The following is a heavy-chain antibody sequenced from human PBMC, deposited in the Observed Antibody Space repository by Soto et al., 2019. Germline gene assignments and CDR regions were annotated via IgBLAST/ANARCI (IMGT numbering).Heavy chain of an antibody. CDR1: GFSLTTSGAG. Sequence: QITLKESGPTLVKPTQTLTLTCTYSGFSLTTSGAGVGWIRQPPGKALEWLALISWKDDKRYNPGLESRLTITKDTSKNQVILTLTNMDPVDTATYFCAHRYGAIYYRWYFDSWRQGTLVTVSS. CDR2: ISWKDDK. V-gene: IGHV2-5*01. D-gene: IGHD3-10*01. CDR3: AHRYGAIYYRWYFDS. J-gene: IGHJ4*02.